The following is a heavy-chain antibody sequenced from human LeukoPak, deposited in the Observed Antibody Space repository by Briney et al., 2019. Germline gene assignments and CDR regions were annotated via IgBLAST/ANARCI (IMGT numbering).Heavy chain of an antibody. D-gene: IGHD2-2*02. CDR3: ARGIVTAALRLTDDEYFQH. CDR2: MNPNSGNT. CDR1: GYTFTSYD. V-gene: IGHV1-8*01. J-gene: IGHJ1*01. Sequence: ASVKVSCKASGYTFTSYDINWVRQATGQGLEWMGWMNPNSGNTGYAQKFQGRVTMTRNTSISTAYMELSSLRSEDTAVYYCARGIVTAALRLTDDEYFQHWGQGTLVTVSS.